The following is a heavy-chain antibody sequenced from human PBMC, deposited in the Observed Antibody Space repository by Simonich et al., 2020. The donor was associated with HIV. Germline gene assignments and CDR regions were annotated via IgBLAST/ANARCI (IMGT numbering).Heavy chain of an antibody. CDR1: GGPFSGYY. Sequence: QVHLQQWGAGLLKPSETLSLICAAYGGPFSGYYWTWIRLPPGKGLEWIGEINHSGSTDYTPSLKSRVTISVYTSKNQFSLNLSSVTAADTAVYYCARRGGFHFDYWGQGTLVTVSS. V-gene: IGHV4-34*01. J-gene: IGHJ4*02. CDR2: INHSGST. D-gene: IGHD3-10*01. CDR3: ARRGGFHFDY.